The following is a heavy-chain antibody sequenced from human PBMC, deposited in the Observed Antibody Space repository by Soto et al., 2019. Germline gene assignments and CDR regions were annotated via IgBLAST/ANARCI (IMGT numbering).Heavy chain of an antibody. CDR3: ARERGSWSSSYGMDV. CDR1: GYTFTGYY. J-gene: IGHJ6*02. CDR2: INPNSGGT. Sequence: QVPLVQSGAEVKKPGASVKVSCKASGYTFTGYYMHWVRQAPGQGLEWMGWINPNSGGTNYAQKFQGWVTMTRDTSISTAYMELSRLRSDDTAVYYCARERGSWSSSYGMDVWGQGTTVTVSS. V-gene: IGHV1-2*04. D-gene: IGHD3-10*01.